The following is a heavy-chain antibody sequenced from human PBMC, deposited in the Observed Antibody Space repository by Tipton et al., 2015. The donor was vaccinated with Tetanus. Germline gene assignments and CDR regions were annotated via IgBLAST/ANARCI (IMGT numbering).Heavy chain of an antibody. CDR3: TRHVVEAVPRWFDP. D-gene: IGHD2-2*01. V-gene: IGHV4-39*01. CDR2: IYYDGSA. CDR1: GGSISYYY. J-gene: IGHJ5*02. Sequence: TLSLTCIVSGGSISYYYWSWIRQPAGKGLEWIGSIYYDGSAYTNPSLKSRIAISIDTSGSQFSLKVHSVTAADTAFYYCTRHVVEAVPRWFDPWGQGTLVTVSS.